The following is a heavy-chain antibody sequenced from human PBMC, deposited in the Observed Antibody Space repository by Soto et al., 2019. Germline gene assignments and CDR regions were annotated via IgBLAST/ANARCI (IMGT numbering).Heavy chain of an antibody. CDR1: GFTFSNYA. CDR3: AKDIADIVVIPASISAYYALHV. V-gene: IGHV3-23*01. Sequence: EVHLLESGGGLVQPGGSLRLSCAASGFTFSNYAMSWVRQAPGKGLQWVSAISGSGGSSYYADSVKGRFTISRDNSKNMLYLQLNSLRAEDTAVYYCAKDIADIVVIPASISAYYALHVWGQGTTVTVSS. J-gene: IGHJ6*02. D-gene: IGHD2-2*01. CDR2: ISGSGGSS.